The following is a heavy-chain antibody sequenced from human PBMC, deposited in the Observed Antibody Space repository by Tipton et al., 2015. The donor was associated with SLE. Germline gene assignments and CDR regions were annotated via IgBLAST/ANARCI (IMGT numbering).Heavy chain of an antibody. Sequence: TLSLTCTVSGGSISSYYWSWIRQPAGKGLEWIGRIYTSGSTNYNPSLQSRVTMSVDTSKNQFSLNLSSVTAADTAVYYCARVGELLGAFDIWGQGTMVTVSS. V-gene: IGHV4-4*07. D-gene: IGHD1-26*01. CDR2: IYTSGST. J-gene: IGHJ3*02. CDR3: ARVGELLGAFDI. CDR1: GGSISSYY.